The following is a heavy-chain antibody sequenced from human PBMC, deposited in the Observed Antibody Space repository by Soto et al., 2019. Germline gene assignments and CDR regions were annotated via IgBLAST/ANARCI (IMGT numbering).Heavy chain of an antibody. CDR2: IWYDGSNK. J-gene: IGHJ5*02. CDR1: GFTFSSYG. Sequence: QVQLVESGGGVVQPGRSLRLSCAASGFTFSSYGMHWVRQAPGKGLEWVAVIWYDGSNKYYADSVKGRFTISRDNSKNTLYLQMNSLRAEDTAVYYCARDEEGRRASFWFDPWGQGTLVTVSS. V-gene: IGHV3-33*01. CDR3: ARDEEGRRASFWFDP.